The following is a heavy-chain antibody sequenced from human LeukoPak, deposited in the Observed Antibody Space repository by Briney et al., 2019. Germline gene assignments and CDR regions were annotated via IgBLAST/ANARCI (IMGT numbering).Heavy chain of an antibody. CDR2: ISFDGSNN. D-gene: IGHD2-8*01. J-gene: IGHJ4*02. CDR1: GFTFSGYG. Sequence: GGSLRLSCAASGFTFSGYGMHWVRQAPGKGLEWVAVISFDGSNNYCVDSVKGRFTISRDNSKNTLYLQMNSLRAEDTAVYYCARIYCTNGVCPNYFDYWGRGTLVTVSS. CDR3: ARIYCTNGVCPNYFDY. V-gene: IGHV3-30*03.